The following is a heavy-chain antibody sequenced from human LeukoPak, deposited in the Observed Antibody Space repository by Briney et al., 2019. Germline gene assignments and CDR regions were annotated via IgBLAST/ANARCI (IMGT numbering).Heavy chain of an antibody. Sequence: GGSLRLSCAASGFTFSRYAMSWVRQAPGKGLEWVSAISGSGASTYYADSVKGRFTISRDNSKNTLYLQMNSLRAEDMAVYYCAKDGGYCSSTSCRSDYWGQGTLVTVSS. J-gene: IGHJ4*02. CDR1: GFTFSRYA. CDR3: AKDGGYCSSTSCRSDY. CDR2: ISGSGAST. V-gene: IGHV3-23*01. D-gene: IGHD2-2*01.